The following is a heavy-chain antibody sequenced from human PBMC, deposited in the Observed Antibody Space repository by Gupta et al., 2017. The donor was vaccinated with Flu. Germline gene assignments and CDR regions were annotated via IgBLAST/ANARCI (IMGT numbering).Heavy chain of an antibody. J-gene: IGHJ5*02. Sequence: GGYYWSWIRQPPGKGLEWIGYIFYSGNTYYNPSLKSRVTISVDTSKNHFSLKLSSVTAADTAIYYCARARGYSPTSNWFDPWGQGTLVTVSS. V-gene: IGHV4-31*02. CDR3: ARARGYSPTSNWFDP. D-gene: IGHD5-18*01. CDR1: GGYY. CDR2: IFYSGNT.